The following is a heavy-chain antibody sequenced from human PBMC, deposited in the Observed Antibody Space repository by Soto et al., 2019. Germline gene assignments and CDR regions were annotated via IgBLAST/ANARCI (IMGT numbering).Heavy chain of an antibody. CDR3: TTDWHRVSSTIY. CDR1: GFTFSNAW. V-gene: IGHV3-15*01. CDR2: IKSKTDGGTT. D-gene: IGHD2-8*01. J-gene: IGHJ4*02. Sequence: EVQLVESGGGLVKPGGSLRLSCAASGFTFSNAWMSWVRQAPGKGLEWVGRIKSKTDGGTTDYAAPVKGRFTISRDDSKNTLYLQMNSQKTEDTAVYYCTTDWHRVSSTIYWGQGTLVTVSS.